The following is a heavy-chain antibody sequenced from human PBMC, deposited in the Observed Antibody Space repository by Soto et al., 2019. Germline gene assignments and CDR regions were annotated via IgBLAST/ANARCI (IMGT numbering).Heavy chain of an antibody. CDR1: GFSLTSSGVG. V-gene: IGHV2-5*02. J-gene: IGHJ4*02. CDR2: IYWDDDK. D-gene: IGHD3-3*02. Sequence: QITLKESGPTLVKPTQTLTLTCTFSGFSLTSSGVGVGWIRQPPGKALEWLALIYWDDDKIYTPSLKTRLTNTKDTSKNQVVLAMTNMDPVDTATDYCAHSSRDGDVQLAFFDYWGQGALVTVSS. CDR3: AHSSRDGDVQLAFFDY.